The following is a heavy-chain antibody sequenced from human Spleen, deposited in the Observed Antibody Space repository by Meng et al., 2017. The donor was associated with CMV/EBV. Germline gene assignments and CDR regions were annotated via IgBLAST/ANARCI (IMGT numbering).Heavy chain of an antibody. CDR3: ARVVDYFERSGYGAIGAFDM. D-gene: IGHD3-22*01. CDR2: ISGSGTNI. J-gene: IGHJ3*02. V-gene: IGHV3-48*03. CDR1: GFTFSSYE. Sequence: GESLKISCAASGFTFSSYEMNWVRQAPGKGLEWVSYISGSGTNIYYADSVKGRFTISRDNAKKSIYLQMRSLRGEDTAVYRCARVVDYFERSGYGAIGAFDMWGQGTMVTVSS.